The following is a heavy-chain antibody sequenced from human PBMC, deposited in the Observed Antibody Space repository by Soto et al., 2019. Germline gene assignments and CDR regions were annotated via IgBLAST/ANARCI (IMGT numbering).Heavy chain of an antibody. J-gene: IGHJ4*02. CDR2: IHSGGTT. Sequence: QVQLQEPGPRLVEPSHTLSLTCTVSGASISNGYYSWSWIRQSPGTDLEWIGHIHSGGTTYSNPSLKSRLTISVDMSKNQFSLKLSSLTAADTAVYYCARGPSGDKVDYWGQGTLVTVSS. CDR3: ARGPSGDKVDY. V-gene: IGHV4-30-4*01. D-gene: IGHD1-26*01. CDR1: GASISNGYYS.